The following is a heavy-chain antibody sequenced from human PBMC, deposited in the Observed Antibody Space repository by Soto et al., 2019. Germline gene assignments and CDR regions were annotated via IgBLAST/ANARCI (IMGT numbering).Heavy chain of an antibody. J-gene: IGHJ5*02. CDR3: ARSKQWLAKYNWFDP. CDR1: GYTFTGYY. D-gene: IGHD6-19*01. V-gene: IGHV1-2*02. CDR2: INPNSGGT. Sequence: ASVKVSCKASGYTFTGYYMHWVRQAPGQGLEWMGWINPNSGGTNYAQKFKGRVTMTRDTSISTAYMELSRLRSDDTAVYYCARSKQWLAKYNWFDPWGQGTLVTVSS.